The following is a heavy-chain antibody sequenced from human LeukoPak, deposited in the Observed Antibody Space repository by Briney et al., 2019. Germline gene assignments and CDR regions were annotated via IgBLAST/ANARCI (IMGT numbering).Heavy chain of an antibody. V-gene: IGHV3-9*01. CDR3: ARDDGSGSSPDY. J-gene: IGHJ4*02. Sequence: PGGSLRLSCAASGFTFDDYAMHWVRQAPGKGLEWVSGISWNSGSIGYADSVKGRFTISRDNAKNSLYLQMNSLRAEDTAVYYCARDDGSGSSPDYWGQGTLVTVSS. D-gene: IGHD3-10*01. CDR2: ISWNSGSI. CDR1: GFTFDDYA.